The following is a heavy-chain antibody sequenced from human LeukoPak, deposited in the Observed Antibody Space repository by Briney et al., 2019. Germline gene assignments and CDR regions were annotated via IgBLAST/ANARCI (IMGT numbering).Heavy chain of an antibody. V-gene: IGHV6-1*01. CDR2: TYYRSKWYN. CDR3: ARVKVGYSSGWYAGYYYYYGMDV. CDR1: GDSVSSNSAA. Sequence: SQTLSLTCAISGDSVSSNSAAWNWIRQSPSRGFEWLGRTYYRSKWYNDYAVSVKSRITINPDTSKNQFSLQLNSVTPEDTAVYYCARVKVGYSSGWYAGYYYYYGMDVWGQGTTVTVSS. D-gene: IGHD6-19*01. J-gene: IGHJ6*02.